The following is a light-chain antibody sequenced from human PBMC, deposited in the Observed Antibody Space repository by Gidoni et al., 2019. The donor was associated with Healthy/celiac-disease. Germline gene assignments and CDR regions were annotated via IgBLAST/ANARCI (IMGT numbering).Light chain of an antibody. Sequence: DIPMTQSPSTLSASVGDRVTITCRASQGISSWLAWYQQKPGKAPKLLIYDASSLESGVPSRFSGSGSGTEFTLTISSLQPDDFATYYCQQDNSFSLTFXGXTKVEIK. V-gene: IGKV1-5*01. CDR3: QQDNSFSLT. J-gene: IGKJ4*01. CDR2: DAS. CDR1: QGISSW.